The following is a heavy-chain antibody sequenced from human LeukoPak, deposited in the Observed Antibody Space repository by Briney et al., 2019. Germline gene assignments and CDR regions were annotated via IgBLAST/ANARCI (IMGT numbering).Heavy chain of an antibody. V-gene: IGHV3-23*01. CDR1: GFTLSDSA. J-gene: IGHJ4*02. D-gene: IGHD2-15*01. CDR2: ISSTGST. CDR3: TKIQYRSGGGAIDS. Sequence: PGGSLRLSCSVSGFTLSDSAMCWVRPPPGKGRDWVSAISSTGSTYDAESVKGRFTISRDTLKNTLYLQMNSVRADVTAIYYCTKIQYRSGGGAIDSWGQGTVVSVS.